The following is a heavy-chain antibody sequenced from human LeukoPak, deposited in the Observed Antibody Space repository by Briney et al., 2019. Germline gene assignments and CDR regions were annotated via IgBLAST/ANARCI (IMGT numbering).Heavy chain of an antibody. V-gene: IGHV3-7*01. CDR1: GFTFSSYA. J-gene: IGHJ4*02. Sequence: GGSLRLSCAASGFTFSSYAMSWVRQAPGKGLEWVANIKQDESEKYYVDSVKGRFTISRDNAKSSLYLQMNSLRAEDTAVYYCARALDSSSSRYQAFEEWGQGTLVTVSS. CDR2: IKQDESEK. D-gene: IGHD2-2*01. CDR3: ARALDSSSSRYQAFEE.